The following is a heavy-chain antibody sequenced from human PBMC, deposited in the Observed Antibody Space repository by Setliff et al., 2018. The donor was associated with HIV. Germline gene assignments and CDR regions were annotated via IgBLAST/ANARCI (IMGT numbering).Heavy chain of an antibody. D-gene: IGHD6-19*01. CDR1: GDPFSSYY. CDR3: ARESSGWYKGAFDM. Sequence: PSETLSLTCTVSGDPFSSYYWNWIRQPPGKGLEWIGYIYSSGSTNSNPSLKSRVTISQDTSKNQFSLKLSSVTAADTAMYYCARESSGWYKGAFDMWGLGTMVTVSS. V-gene: IGHV4-4*09. CDR2: IYSSGST. J-gene: IGHJ3*02.